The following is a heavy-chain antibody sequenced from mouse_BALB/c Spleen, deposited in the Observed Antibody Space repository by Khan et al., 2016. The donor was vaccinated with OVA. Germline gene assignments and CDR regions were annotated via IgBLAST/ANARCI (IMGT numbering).Heavy chain of an antibody. J-gene: IGHJ4*01. CDR2: IYTYTGEP. D-gene: IGHD1-1*01. CDR3: ARGSSKAMDY. V-gene: IGHV9-3-1*01. CDR1: GYTFTNYG. Sequence: QIQLVQSGPELKKPGETVKISCKASGYTFTNYGMNWVKQAPGKGLKWMGWIYTYTGEPTYADDFKGRFAFSLESSASPAYLQINNLTNEDTATYFWARGSSKAMDYWGQGTSVTVSA.